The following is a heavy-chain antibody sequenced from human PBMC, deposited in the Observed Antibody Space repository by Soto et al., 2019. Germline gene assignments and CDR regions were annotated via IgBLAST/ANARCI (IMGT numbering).Heavy chain of an antibody. CDR3: ARSAATTNYYFDP. V-gene: IGHV3-23*01. CDR2: ISDSGGAR. J-gene: IGHJ5*02. Sequence: LRLSCAASGFTFSNYAMRWVRQAPGKGLEWVSAISDSGGARYYVDSVKGRFTISRDNSKNTVFLQMNSLRAEDTATYYCARSAATTNYYFDPWGQGILVTVSS. D-gene: IGHD3-10*01. CDR1: GFTFSNYA.